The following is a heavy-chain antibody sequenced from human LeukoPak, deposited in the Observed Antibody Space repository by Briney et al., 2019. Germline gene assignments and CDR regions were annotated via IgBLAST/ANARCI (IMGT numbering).Heavy chain of an antibody. J-gene: IGHJ4*02. CDR3: ARGRYNWNY. CDR2: IYYSGST. CDR1: GGSMSSYY. V-gene: IGHV4-59*01. D-gene: IGHD1-20*01. Sequence: PSETLSLTCNVSGGSMSSYYWSWIRQPPGKGLEWIGYIYYSGSTNYNPSLNSRVTISVDTSKNQYSLKLSSVTAADTAAYYCARGRYNWNYWGQGILVTVSS.